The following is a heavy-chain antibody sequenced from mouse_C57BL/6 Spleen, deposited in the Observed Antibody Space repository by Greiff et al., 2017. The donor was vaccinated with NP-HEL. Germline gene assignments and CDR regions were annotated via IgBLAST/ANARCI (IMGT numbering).Heavy chain of an antibody. Sequence: VQLQQSGAELVRPGTSVQVSCKASGYAFTNYLIEWVKQRPGQGLEWIGVINPGSGGTNYNEKFKGKATLTADKSSSTAYMQLSSLTSEDSAVYFCARNHYYGSSYVYFDVWGTGTTVTVSS. V-gene: IGHV1-54*01. J-gene: IGHJ1*03. CDR3: ARNHYYGSSYVYFDV. CDR2: INPGSGGT. D-gene: IGHD1-1*01. CDR1: GYAFTNYL.